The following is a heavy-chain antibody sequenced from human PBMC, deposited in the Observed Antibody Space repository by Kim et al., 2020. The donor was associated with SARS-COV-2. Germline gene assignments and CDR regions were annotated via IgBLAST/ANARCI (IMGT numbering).Heavy chain of an antibody. CDR1: GFTVSSNY. J-gene: IGHJ6*01. Sequence: GGSLRLSCAASGFTVSSNYMSWVRQAPGKGLEWVSVIYSGGSTYYADAVMGRFTIARDNNKNTMELQMNSLRGEDTAGEYCSRAVKSRIVFDYYGMEVWG. V-gene: IGHV3-53*01. D-gene: IGHD3-22*01. CDR3: SRAVKSRIVFDYYGMEV. CDR2: IYSGGST.